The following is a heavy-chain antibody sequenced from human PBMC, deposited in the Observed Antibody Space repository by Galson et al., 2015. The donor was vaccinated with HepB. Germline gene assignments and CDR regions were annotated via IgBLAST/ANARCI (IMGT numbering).Heavy chain of an antibody. J-gene: IGHJ4*02. CDR3: VKDGKLMGAITGLDS. CDR2: ISSNGQSI. CDR1: GISFRTYA. D-gene: IGHD3-16*01. Sequence: SLRLSCAVSGISFRTYAMTWVRQAPGKGLEWISDISSNGQSIRYADSVKGRFTMSRDNSKSTVSLQMNSLRVEDTAVYYCVKDGKLMGAITGLDSWGPGTPVNVSS. V-gene: IGHV3-23*01.